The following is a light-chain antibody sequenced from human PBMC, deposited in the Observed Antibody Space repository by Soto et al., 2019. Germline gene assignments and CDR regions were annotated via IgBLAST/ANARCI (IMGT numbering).Light chain of an antibody. CDR2: DAS. V-gene: IGKV3-11*01. Sequence: IVLTQSPATLSLSPGERSTLSFRASQSVSSYLAWYQQKPGQAPRLLIYDASNRATGIPARFSGSGSGTDFTLTISSLEPEDFAVYYCQQRSNWPRWTFGQGTKVDIK. CDR1: QSVSSY. J-gene: IGKJ1*01. CDR3: QQRSNWPRWT.